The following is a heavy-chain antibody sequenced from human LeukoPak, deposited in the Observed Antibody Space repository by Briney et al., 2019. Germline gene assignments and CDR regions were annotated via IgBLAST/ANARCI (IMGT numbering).Heavy chain of an antibody. J-gene: IGHJ4*02. CDR3: AKKGGVTRDSDYFDY. CDR1: GFTFSDHF. D-gene: IGHD3-16*01. Sequence: PAGSLRLSCAASGFTFSDHFMDWVRQAPGKGLEWVGRIRNKANSYTTEYAPSVKGRFTISRDDSKNSLYLQMNSLKTEDTAVYYCAKKGGVTRDSDYFDYWGQGTLVTVSS. V-gene: IGHV3-72*01. CDR2: IRNKANSYTT.